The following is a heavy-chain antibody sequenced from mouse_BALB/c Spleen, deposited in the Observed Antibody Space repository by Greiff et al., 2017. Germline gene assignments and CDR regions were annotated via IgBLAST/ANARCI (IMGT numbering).Heavy chain of an antibody. CDR2: IDPSDSYT. D-gene: IGHD2-10*02. CDR1: GYTFTSYW. V-gene: IGHV1S127*01. CDR3: TRRSMVTNGYYWYFED. Sequence: QVQLKQPGAELVKPGASVKMSCKASGYTFTSYWMHWVKQRPGQGLEWIGVIDPSDSYTSYNQKFKGKATLTVDTSSSTAYMQLSSLTSEDSAVYYCTRRSMVTNGYYWYFEDWGAGTTVTVSS. J-gene: IGHJ1*01.